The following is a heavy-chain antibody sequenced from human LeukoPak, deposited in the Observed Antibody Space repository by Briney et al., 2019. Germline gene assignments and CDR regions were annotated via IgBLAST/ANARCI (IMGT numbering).Heavy chain of an antibody. CDR3: TRGAPTPAYYYYMDV. CDR1: GFTFSNYA. V-gene: IGHV3-49*04. J-gene: IGHJ6*03. Sequence: PGGSLRLSCAASGFTFSNYAMSWVRQAPGKGLEWVGFIRSKAYGGTTEYAASVKGRFTISRDDSKSIAYLQMNSLKTEDTAVHYCTRGAPTPAYYYYMDVWGKGTTVTVSS. CDR2: IRSKAYGGTT.